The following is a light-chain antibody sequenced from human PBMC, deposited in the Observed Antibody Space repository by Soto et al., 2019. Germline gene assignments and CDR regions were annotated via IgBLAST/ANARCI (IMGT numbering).Light chain of an antibody. V-gene: IGLV9-49*01. CDR2: VGTGGIVG. Sequence: QSVLTQPPSASASLGASVTLTCTLSSGYSNYKVDWYQQRPGKGPRFVMRVGTGGIVGSKGDGIPDRFSVLGSGLNRYLTIKNIQEEDESDYHCGADHGSGSNFVVVFGGGTPLTVL. CDR1: SGYSNYK. J-gene: IGLJ2*01. CDR3: GADHGSGSNFVVV.